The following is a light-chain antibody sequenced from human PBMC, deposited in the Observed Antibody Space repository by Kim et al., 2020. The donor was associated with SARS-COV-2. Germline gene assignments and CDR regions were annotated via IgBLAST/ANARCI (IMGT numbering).Light chain of an antibody. J-gene: IGKJ2*01. CDR1: QSISSG. CDR3: QQYDSWPPYN. V-gene: IGKV3-15*01. Sequence: EVVMTQSPATLSVSPGERATLSCRSSQSISSGLAWYQHKPGQAPRLLMYGASTRATGIPARFSGSGSGTEFTLTISSLQSEDFAVYYCQQYDSWPPYNFGLGTKLEI. CDR2: GAS.